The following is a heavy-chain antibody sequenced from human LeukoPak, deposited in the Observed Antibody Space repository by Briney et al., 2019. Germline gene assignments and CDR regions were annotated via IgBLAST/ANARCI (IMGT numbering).Heavy chain of an antibody. Sequence: PGGSLRLSCAAPGFPFNYYNIHWVRQAPGKGLEWVAVISYDGSNKYYADSVKGRFTISRDNSKNTLYLQMNSLRAEDTAVYYCASHPHYYYDFWSGQPNIDYWGQGTLVTVSS. V-gene: IGHV3-30*19. J-gene: IGHJ4*02. CDR3: ASHPHYYYDFWSGQPNIDY. CDR1: GFPFNYYN. D-gene: IGHD3-3*01. CDR2: ISYDGSNK.